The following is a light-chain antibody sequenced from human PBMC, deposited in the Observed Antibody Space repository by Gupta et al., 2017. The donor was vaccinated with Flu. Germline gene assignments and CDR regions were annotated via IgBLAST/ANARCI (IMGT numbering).Light chain of an antibody. CDR1: SGDVGVYNY. J-gene: IGLJ2*01. CDR3: SSFADRINSDLV. CDR2: EVY. V-gene: IGLV2-8*01. Sequence: TNSCTGSSGDVGVYNYVSWYQQHPAKAPKLIIVEVYKRPSGVPDRFSCAKSGNTASPTASGRQAEDEADDYCSSFADRINSDLVFGGGTKLTVL.